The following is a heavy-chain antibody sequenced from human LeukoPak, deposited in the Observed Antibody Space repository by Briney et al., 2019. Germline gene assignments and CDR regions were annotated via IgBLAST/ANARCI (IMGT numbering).Heavy chain of an antibody. Sequence: VASVKVSCKASGYTFTGYYMHWVRQAPGQGLEWMGWINPSGGATSYAQKFQGRVTMTRDMSTSTVYMELSSLRSEDTAVYYCARAGRGQLADYMDVWGKGTTVTVSS. CDR1: GYTFTGYY. J-gene: IGHJ6*03. CDR2: INPSGGAT. CDR3: ARAGRGQLADYMDV. V-gene: IGHV1-46*01. D-gene: IGHD6-6*01.